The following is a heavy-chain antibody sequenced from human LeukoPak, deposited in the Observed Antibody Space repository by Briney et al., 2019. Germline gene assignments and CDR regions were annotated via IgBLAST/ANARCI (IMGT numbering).Heavy chain of an antibody. D-gene: IGHD3-16*01. CDR3: ARDGGTQLY. V-gene: IGHV1-69*04. CDR1: GGTLSSYA. Sequence: ASVKVSCKASGGTLSSYAISWVRQAPGQGLEWMGRIIPIFGIANYAQKFQGRVAITADKSTSTAYMELSSLRSEDTAVYYCARDGGTQLYWGQGTLVTVSS. CDR2: IIPIFGIA. J-gene: IGHJ4*02.